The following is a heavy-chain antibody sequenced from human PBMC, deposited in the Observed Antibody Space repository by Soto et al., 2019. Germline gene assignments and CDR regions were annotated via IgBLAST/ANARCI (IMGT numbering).Heavy chain of an antibody. V-gene: IGHV3-33*01. D-gene: IGHD3-16*01. CDR1: GFTFSSYG. CDR3: ARDSNDWAFDY. Sequence: VQLVESGGGVVQPGRSLRLSCAASGFTFSSYGMHWVRQAPGKGLEWVAVIWYDGSNKYYADSVKGRFTISRDNSKNTLYLQMNSLRAEDTAVYYCARDSNDWAFDYWGQGTLVTVSS. J-gene: IGHJ4*02. CDR2: IWYDGSNK.